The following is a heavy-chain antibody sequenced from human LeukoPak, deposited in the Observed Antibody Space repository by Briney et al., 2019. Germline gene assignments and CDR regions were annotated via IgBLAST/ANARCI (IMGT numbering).Heavy chain of an antibody. CDR2: IYYSGST. V-gene: IGHV4-59*08. J-gene: IGHJ5*02. CDR1: GGSISSYY. D-gene: IGHD2-15*01. Sequence: PSETLSLTCTVSGGSISSYYWCWIRQPPGKGLEWIGYIYYSGSTNYNPSLKSRVTISVDTSKNQFSLKLSSVTAADTAVYYCASEGGYCSGDNCYGDWFDPWGQGTLVTVSS. CDR3: ASEGGYCSGDNCYGDWFDP.